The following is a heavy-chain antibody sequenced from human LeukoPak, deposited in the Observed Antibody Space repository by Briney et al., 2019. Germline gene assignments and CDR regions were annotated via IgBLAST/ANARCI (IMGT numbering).Heavy chain of an antibody. CDR3: ATGEDIVVVTANDY. D-gene: IGHD2-21*02. J-gene: IGHJ4*02. V-gene: IGHV3-30*02. CDR2: IRYEGSNK. CDR1: GFTFSSYG. Sequence: GGSLRLSCAASGFTFSSYGMHWVRQAPGKGLEWVALIRYEGSNKYYADSVKGRFTISRDNSKNTLYMKINSPRAESTCVYSCATGEDIVVVTANDYWGQGTLVTVSS.